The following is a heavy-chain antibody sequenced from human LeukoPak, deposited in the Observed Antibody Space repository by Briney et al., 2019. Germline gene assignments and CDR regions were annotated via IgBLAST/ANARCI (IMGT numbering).Heavy chain of an antibody. V-gene: IGHV3-9*01. CDR2: ISWNGGST. D-gene: IGHD6-19*01. CDR3: ARVANLGSVAGTVDY. CDR1: GFTFDDYA. Sequence: GGSLRLSCVASGFTFDDYAMYWVRQAPGKGLEWVSGISWNGGSTDYVDSVKGRFTISRDNAKNSLYLQMDSLRVEDTALYYCARVANLGSVAGTVDYWGQGTLVTVSS. J-gene: IGHJ4*02.